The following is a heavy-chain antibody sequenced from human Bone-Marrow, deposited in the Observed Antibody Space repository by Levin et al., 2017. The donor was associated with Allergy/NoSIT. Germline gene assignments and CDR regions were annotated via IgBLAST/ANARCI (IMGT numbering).Heavy chain of an antibody. CDR2: IYPGDSDK. V-gene: IGHV5-51*01. CDR1: GGSFTTYW. D-gene: IGHD3-3*01. CDR3: ARQESGYYDAFDI. Sequence: GESLKISCKGSGGSFTTYWIAWMRQMPGKGLECMGIIYPGDSDKKYSPAFQGQVTISADRSLSTVYLHWSSLKASDTAIYYCARQESGYYDAFDIWGQGTMVTVSS. J-gene: IGHJ3*02.